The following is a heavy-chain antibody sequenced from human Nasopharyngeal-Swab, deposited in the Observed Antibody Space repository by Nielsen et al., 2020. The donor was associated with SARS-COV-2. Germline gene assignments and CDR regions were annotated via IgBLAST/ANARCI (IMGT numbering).Heavy chain of an antibody. CDR3: AKDAVRGVIITPKNQKIVVDY. CDR2: ISYDGSNK. V-gene: IGHV3-30*18. J-gene: IGHJ4*02. CDR1: GFTFSSYG. Sequence: GGSLRLSCAASGFTFSSYGMHWVRQAPGKGLEWVAVISYDGSNKYYADSVKGRFTISRDNSKNTLYLQMNSLRAEDTAVYYCAKDAVRGVIITPKNQKIVVDYWGQGTLVTVSS. D-gene: IGHD3-10*01.